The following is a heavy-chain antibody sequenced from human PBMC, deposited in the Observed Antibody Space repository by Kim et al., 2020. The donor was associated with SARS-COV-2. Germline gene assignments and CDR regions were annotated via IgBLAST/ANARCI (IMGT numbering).Heavy chain of an antibody. V-gene: IGHV3-30*04. CDR2: ISYDGSNK. CDR3: ARDSSLIYYGMDV. Sequence: GGSLRLSCAASGFTFSSYAMHWVRQAPGKGLEWVAVISYDGSNKYYADSVKGRFTISRDNSKNTLYLQMNSLRAEDTAVYYCARDSSLIYYGMDVWGQGTTVTVSS. J-gene: IGHJ6*02. CDR1: GFTFSSYA.